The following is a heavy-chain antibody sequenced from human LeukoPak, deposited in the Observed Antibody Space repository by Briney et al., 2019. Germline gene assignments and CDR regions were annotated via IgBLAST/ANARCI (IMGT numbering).Heavy chain of an antibody. CDR3: ARGNYFDY. Sequence: GGSLRLSCASSGFTFSSYGMHWVREAPGKGLEWVAVISYDGSNKYYADSVKGRFTISRDNSKNTLYLQMNSLRAEDTAVYYCARGNYFDYWGQGTLVTVSS. CDR1: GFTFSSYG. CDR2: ISYDGSNK. V-gene: IGHV3-30*03. J-gene: IGHJ4*02.